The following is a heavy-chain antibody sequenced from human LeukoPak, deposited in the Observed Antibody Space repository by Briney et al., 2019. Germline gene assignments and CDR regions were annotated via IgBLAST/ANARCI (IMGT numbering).Heavy chain of an antibody. Sequence: GGSLRLSCAASGFTFSRYDMHWVRQATGKGLEWVSGIGNAGDTYYPGSVKGRFTISRENAKNSLYLQMNSLRAGDTAVYYCARGGLWFGELPHEFDFDYWGQGPLVRVSS. D-gene: IGHD3-10*01. CDR1: GFTFSRYD. V-gene: IGHV3-13*01. CDR3: ARGGLWFGELPHEFDFDY. CDR2: IGNAGDT. J-gene: IGHJ4*02.